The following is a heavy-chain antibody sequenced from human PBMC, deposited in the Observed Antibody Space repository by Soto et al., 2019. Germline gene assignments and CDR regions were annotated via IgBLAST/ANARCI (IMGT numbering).Heavy chain of an antibody. J-gene: IGHJ5*02. D-gene: IGHD6-13*01. CDR3: ARFGSLEAAAGGNWFDP. Sequence: QVQLQESGPGLVKPSETLSLTCTVSGGSISSYYWSWIRQPPGKGLEWIGYIYYSGSTNYNPSLKSRVTISVDTSKNQFSLKLSSVTAADTAVYYCARFGSLEAAAGGNWFDPWGQGTLVTVSS. CDR1: GGSISSYY. CDR2: IYYSGST. V-gene: IGHV4-59*01.